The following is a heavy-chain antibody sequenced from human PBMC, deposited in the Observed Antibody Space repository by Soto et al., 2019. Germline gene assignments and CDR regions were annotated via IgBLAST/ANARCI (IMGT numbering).Heavy chain of an antibody. V-gene: IGHV1-69*12. CDR3: ARDGSSGWYRIDAFDI. CDR1: GGTFSSYA. CDR2: IIPIFGTA. D-gene: IGHD6-19*01. Sequence: QVQLVQSGAEVKKPGSSVKVSCKASGGTFSSYAISWVRQAPGQGLEWMGGIIPIFGTANYAQKFQGRVTITADESTSTAYMELSSLRSEDSAVYYCARDGSSGWYRIDAFDIWGQGTMVTVSS. J-gene: IGHJ3*02.